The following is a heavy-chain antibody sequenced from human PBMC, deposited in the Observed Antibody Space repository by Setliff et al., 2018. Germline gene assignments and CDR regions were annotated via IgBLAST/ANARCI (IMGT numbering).Heavy chain of an antibody. V-gene: IGHV4-34*01. J-gene: IGHJ4*02. D-gene: IGHD6-6*01. CDR2: INHRGST. CDR1: GGTFSDYH. Sequence: PSETLSLTCAAYGGTFSDYHWTWIRQSPEKGLEWIGEINHRGSTNYNPSHKSRVTISIDTSKDQFSLKLISMTAADTAVYYCARGRNIAARLLDSWGQGTLVTVSS. CDR3: ARGRNIAARLLDS.